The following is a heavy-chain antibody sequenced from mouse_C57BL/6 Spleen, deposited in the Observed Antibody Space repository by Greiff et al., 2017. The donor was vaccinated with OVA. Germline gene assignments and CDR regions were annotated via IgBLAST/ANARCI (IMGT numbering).Heavy chain of an antibody. CDR2: IDPGSGGT. CDR1: GYTFTGYE. CDR3: TRDGSWGFNYAMAY. J-gene: IGHJ4*01. V-gene: IGHV1-15*01. D-gene: IGHD1-1*02. Sequence: VQLQQSGAELVRPGASVTLSCKASGYTFTGYEMHWVKQTPGHGLEWIGAIDPGSGGTAYNEKFKGKAILTADKSSSTAYMELRSLTSEDSAVYYCTRDGSWGFNYAMAYWGQGTSVTVSA.